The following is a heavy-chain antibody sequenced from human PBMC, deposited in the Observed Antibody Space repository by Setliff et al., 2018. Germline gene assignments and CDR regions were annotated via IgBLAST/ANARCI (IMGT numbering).Heavy chain of an antibody. D-gene: IGHD2-8*02. CDR3: ARDFSTGSSS. CDR1: GFNFRNSA. V-gene: IGHV3-7*03. Sequence: GGSMRLSCAASGFNFRNSAMNWVRQAPGKGLEWVANIKQDGGEKYYVGSVKGRFTISRDNANNLLYLHMSSLRAEDTAVYHCARDFSTGSSSWGQGTLVTVSS. J-gene: IGHJ5*02. CDR2: IKQDGGEK.